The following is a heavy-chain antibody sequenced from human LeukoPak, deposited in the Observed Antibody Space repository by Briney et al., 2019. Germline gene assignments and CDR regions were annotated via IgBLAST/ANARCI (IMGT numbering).Heavy chain of an antibody. CDR3: AREFVIGAAGGYYYYMDV. CDR1: VGSISSYY. Sequence: PSETLSLTCTFSVGSISSYYWSWIRQPAWKGLEWIGRIYTRGSTNYNPSLKSRVTISVDKSKNQFSLKLSSVTASDTAVYYCAREFVIGAAGGYYYYMDVWGKGTTVTVSS. V-gene: IGHV4-4*07. D-gene: IGHD6-13*01. J-gene: IGHJ6*03. CDR2: IYTRGST.